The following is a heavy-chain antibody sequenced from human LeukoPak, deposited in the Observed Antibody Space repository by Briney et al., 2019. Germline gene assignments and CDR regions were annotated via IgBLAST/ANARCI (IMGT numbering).Heavy chain of an antibody. J-gene: IGHJ5*02. Sequence: ASVKVSCKASGYTFTSYGISWVRQAPGQGLEWMGWISAYNGNTNYAQKLQGRVTMTTDTSTSTAYMELRSLRSDDTAVYYCARRVRYFDWYPRSPPNWFDPWGQGTLVTVSS. CDR3: ARRVRYFDWYPRSPPNWFDP. V-gene: IGHV1-18*01. CDR1: GYTFTSYG. D-gene: IGHD3-9*01. CDR2: ISAYNGNT.